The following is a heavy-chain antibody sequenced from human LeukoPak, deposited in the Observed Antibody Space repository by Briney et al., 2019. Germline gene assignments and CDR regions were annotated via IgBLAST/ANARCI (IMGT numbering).Heavy chain of an antibody. V-gene: IGHV4-59*08. CDR2: IYYSGST. D-gene: IGHD1-14*01. CDR3: ARGVITSGFEI. Sequence: PSETLSLTCTVSGGSISSYYWSWIRQPPGKGLEWIGYIYYSGSTNYNPSLKSRVTISVDTSKNQFSLKLSSVTAADTAVYYCARGVITSGFEIWGQGTMVTVSS. CDR1: GGSISSYY. J-gene: IGHJ3*02.